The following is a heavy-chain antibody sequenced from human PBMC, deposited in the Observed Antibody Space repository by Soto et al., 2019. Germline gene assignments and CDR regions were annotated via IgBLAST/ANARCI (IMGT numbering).Heavy chain of an antibody. V-gene: IGHV1-3*05. CDR1: GYTFTSYA. J-gene: IGHJ4*02. Sequence: QVQLVQSGAEEKKPGASVKVSCKASGYTFTSYAMHWVRQAPGQRLEWMGWINAGNGNTKYSQKFQGRVTITRDTSASTAYMELSSLRSEDTAVYYCARVGDYRVGAPGFDYWGQGTLVTVSS. CDR2: INAGNGNT. D-gene: IGHD1-26*01. CDR3: ARVGDYRVGAPGFDY.